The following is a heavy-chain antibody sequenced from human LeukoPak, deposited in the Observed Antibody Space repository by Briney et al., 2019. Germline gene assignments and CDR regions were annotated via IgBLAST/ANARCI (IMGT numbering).Heavy chain of an antibody. J-gene: IGHJ5*02. CDR2: IYPGDSDT. CDR3: ARGREQQLVAVWFDP. Sequence: HGESLKISCKGSGYSFTSYWIGWVRQMPGKGLEWMGIIYPGDSDTRYSPSFQGQVTISADKSISTAYLQWSSLKASDTAMYYCARGREQQLVAVWFDPWGQGTLVTVSS. CDR1: GYSFTSYW. D-gene: IGHD6-13*01. V-gene: IGHV5-51*01.